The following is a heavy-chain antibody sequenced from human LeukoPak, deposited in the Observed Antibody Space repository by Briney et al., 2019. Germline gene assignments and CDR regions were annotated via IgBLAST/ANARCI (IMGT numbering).Heavy chain of an antibody. CDR2: IFYSGST. J-gene: IGHJ4*02. V-gene: IGHV4-39*07. Sequence: PSETLSLTCTVSGGTISTSNYYWGWIRQPPGKGLEWIGNIFYSGSTYYSPSLKSRVTISLDTSRNQFSLKLTSVTAADTAVYYCANSGYDSPIFAYWGQGTPVTVSS. D-gene: IGHD5-12*01. CDR1: GGTISTSNYY. CDR3: ANSGYDSPIFAY.